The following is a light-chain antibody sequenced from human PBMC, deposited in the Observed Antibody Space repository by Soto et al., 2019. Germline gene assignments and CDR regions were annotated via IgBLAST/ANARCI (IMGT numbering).Light chain of an antibody. J-gene: IGLJ1*01. CDR3: SSYTSSSTGV. CDR2: DVD. CDR1: SSDVGGYNY. Sequence: QSALTQPASVSGSPGQSITISCTGTSSDVGGYNYVSWYQQHPGKAPKLMIYDVDNRPSGVSNRFSGSKSGNTASLTISGLQAEDEADYDCSSYTSSSTGVFGTGTKVTVL. V-gene: IGLV2-14*01.